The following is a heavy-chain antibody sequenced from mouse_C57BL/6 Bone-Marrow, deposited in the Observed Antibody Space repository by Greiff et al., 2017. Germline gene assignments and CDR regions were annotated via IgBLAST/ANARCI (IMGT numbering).Heavy chain of an antibody. Sequence: EVQLQQSGAELVRPGASVKLSCTASGFNIKDDYMHWVKQRPEQGLEWIGWIDPENGDTEYASKFQGKATITADTSSNTAYLQLSSLTSEDTAVYYCTTDGCLRAAWFAYWCQGTLVTVSA. D-gene: IGHD2-3*01. CDR1: GFNIKDDY. J-gene: IGHJ3*01. CDR3: TTDGCLRAAWFAY. V-gene: IGHV14-4*01. CDR2: IDPENGDT.